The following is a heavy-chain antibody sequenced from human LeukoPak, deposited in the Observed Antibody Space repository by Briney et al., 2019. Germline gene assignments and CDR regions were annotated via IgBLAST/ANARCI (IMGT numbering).Heavy chain of an antibody. D-gene: IGHD6-6*01. CDR2: MNPNSGNT. J-gene: IGHJ6*03. V-gene: IGHV1-8*03. CDR3: ARAVAARRPYYYYMDV. CDR1: GYTFTSYD. Sequence: ASVMVSCKASGYTFTSYDINWVRQATGQGLEWMGWMNPNSGNTGYAQKFQGRVTITRNTSISTAYMELSSLRSEDTAVYYCARAVAARRPYYYYMDVWGKGTTVTVPS.